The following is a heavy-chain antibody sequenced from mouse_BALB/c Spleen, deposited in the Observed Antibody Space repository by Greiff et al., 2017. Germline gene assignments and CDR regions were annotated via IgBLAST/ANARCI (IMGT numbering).Heavy chain of an antibody. CDR2: ISDGGSYT. CDR3: ARDYGNYHVPFAY. D-gene: IGHD2-1*01. CDR1: GFTFSDYY. J-gene: IGHJ3*01. Sequence: EVQGVESGGGLVKPGGSLKLSCAASGFTFSDYYMYWVRQTPEKRLEWVATISDGGSYTYYPDSVKGRFTISRDNAKNNLYLQMSSLKSEDTAMYYCARDYGNYHVPFAYWGQGTLVTVSA. V-gene: IGHV5-4*02.